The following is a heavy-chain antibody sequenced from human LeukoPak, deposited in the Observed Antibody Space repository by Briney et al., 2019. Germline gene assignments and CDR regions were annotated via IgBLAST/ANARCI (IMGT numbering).Heavy chain of an antibody. CDR3: ARQSTDGGNPIDF. V-gene: IGHV4-39*01. Sequence: PSETLSLTCTVSGDSISSRSYYWGWIRQPPGKGLEWIGGIFDSGSTYYNPSLESRVTISADTSNSQFSLKLSSETAPDTAVYYCARQSTDGGNPIDFWGQGTLVTVSS. CDR2: IFDSGST. CDR1: GDSISSRSYY. J-gene: IGHJ4*02. D-gene: IGHD4-23*01.